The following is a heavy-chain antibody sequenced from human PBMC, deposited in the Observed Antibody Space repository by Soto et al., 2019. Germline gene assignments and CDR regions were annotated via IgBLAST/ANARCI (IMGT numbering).Heavy chain of an antibody. CDR1: GFVFKDYE. J-gene: IGHJ6*02. CDR3: ARDIDNRDYYYGLDV. CDR2: ISNSGNTI. D-gene: IGHD1-20*01. Sequence: GGSLRLSCVASGFVFKDYEMNWVRQAPGKGLEWISYISNSGNTIYVADSMRGRFTISRDNAKNSLFLQMNSLRADDTAVYYCARDIDNRDYYYGLDVWGQGTTVTVSS. V-gene: IGHV3-48*03.